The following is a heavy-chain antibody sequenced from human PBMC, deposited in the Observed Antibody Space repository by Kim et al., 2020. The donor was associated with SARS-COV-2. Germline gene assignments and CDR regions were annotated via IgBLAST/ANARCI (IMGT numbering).Heavy chain of an antibody. CDR2: ISYDGSNK. CDR3: ARAQPSITMVRGVIGPPHDY. V-gene: IGHV3-30*04. J-gene: IGHJ4*02. D-gene: IGHD3-10*01. Sequence: GGSLRLSCAASGFTFSSYAMHWVRQAPGKGLEWVAVISYDGSNKYYADSVKGRFTISRDNSKNTLYLQMNSLRAEDTAVYYCARAQPSITMVRGVIGPPHDYWGQGTLVTVSS. CDR1: GFTFSSYA.